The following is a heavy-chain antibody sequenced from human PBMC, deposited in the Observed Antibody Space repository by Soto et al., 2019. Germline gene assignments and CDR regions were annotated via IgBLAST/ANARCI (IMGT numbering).Heavy chain of an antibody. J-gene: IGHJ6*02. D-gene: IGHD1-26*01. V-gene: IGHV1-69*01. CDR1: GGTFSSYA. CDR3: SRAKVVGATTPYYGMDV. Sequence: QVQLVQSGAEVKKPGSSVKVSCKASGGTFSSYAISWVRQAPGQGLEWMGGIITIFGTANYAQKFQGRVTITADESTSTAYMELSSLRSEDTAVYYCSRAKVVGATTPYYGMDVWGQGTTVTVSS. CDR2: IITIFGTA.